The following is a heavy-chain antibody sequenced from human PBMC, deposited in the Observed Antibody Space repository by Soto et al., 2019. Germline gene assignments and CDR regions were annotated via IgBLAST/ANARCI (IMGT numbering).Heavy chain of an antibody. Sequence: EVQLLESGGGLVQPGGSLRLSCAASGFTFTSYAMSWVRQAPGKGLEWVSDISASGGSTDYADSVKGRFTISRDNSKNTLYLKMNSRRAEDTAVYYCAKAGRGYYFHYWGQGTLVTVSS. J-gene: IGHJ4*02. CDR3: AKAGRGYYFHY. V-gene: IGHV3-23*01. CDR2: ISASGGST. CDR1: GFTFTSYA.